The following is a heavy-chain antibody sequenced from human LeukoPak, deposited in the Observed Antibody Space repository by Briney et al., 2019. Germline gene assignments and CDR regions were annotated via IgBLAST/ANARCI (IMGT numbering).Heavy chain of an antibody. CDR1: GFTFSSYA. Sequence: GGSLRLSCAASGFTFSSYAIHWVRQAPGKGLEWVAVISYDGSNTYYTDSVKGRFTISRDSAKNTLYLQMNSLRAEDTALYFCARDLGSRGSSYGFLDYWGQGTLVTVSS. CDR3: ARDLGSRGSSYGFLDY. J-gene: IGHJ4*02. V-gene: IGHV3-30-3*01. CDR2: ISYDGSNT. D-gene: IGHD5-18*01.